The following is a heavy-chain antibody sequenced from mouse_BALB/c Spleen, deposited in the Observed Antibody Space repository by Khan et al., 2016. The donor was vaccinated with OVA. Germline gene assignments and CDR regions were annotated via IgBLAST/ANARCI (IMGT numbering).Heavy chain of an antibody. CDR1: GFSLTNYG. Sequence: QVQLKESGPGLVQPSQSLSITCTVSGFSLTNYGVHWVRQSPGKGLEWLGVIWSGGSTDYHAAFISRLSISKDNSKSQVFFKMNSLQPNDTAMYYWARNYDYDEGRAYWGQGTLVTVSA. J-gene: IGHJ3*01. CDR2: IWSGGST. CDR3: ARNYDYDEGRAY. D-gene: IGHD2-4*01. V-gene: IGHV2-2*02.